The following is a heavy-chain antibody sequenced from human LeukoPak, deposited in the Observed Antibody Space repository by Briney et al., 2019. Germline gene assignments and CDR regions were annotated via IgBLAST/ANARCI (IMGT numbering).Heavy chain of an antibody. CDR1: GFTFTSFY. V-gene: IGHV3-7*01. Sequence: PGGSLRLSCVASGFTFTSFYMSWVRQAPGKGLEWVANINLDGSEQYYVDSVKGRFTISRDNAKNSLYLQMNSLWAEDTAVYYCAREAAVGIGAYNFWGQGTLVTVSS. D-gene: IGHD6-13*01. J-gene: IGHJ4*02. CDR3: AREAAVGIGAYNF. CDR2: INLDGSEQ.